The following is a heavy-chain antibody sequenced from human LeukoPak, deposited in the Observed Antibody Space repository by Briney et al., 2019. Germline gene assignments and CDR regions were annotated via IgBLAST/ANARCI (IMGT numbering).Heavy chain of an antibody. CDR2: INTNTGNP. V-gene: IGHV7-4-1*02. CDR3: AREGAEHYDFWSGYYSWFDP. CDR1: GYTFTSYA. J-gene: IGHJ5*02. D-gene: IGHD3-3*01. Sequence: ASVNVSCTASGYTFTSYAMNWVRQAPGQGLEWMGWINTNTGNPTYAQGFTGRFVFSLDTSVSTAYLQISSLKAEDTAVYYCAREGAEHYDFWSGYYSWFDPWGQGTLVTVSS.